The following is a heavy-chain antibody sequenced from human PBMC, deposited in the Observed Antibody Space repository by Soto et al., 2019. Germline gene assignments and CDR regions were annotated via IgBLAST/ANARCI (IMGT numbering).Heavy chain of an antibody. CDR2: IIPIFGTT. Sequence: QVQLVQSGAEVKKPGSSVKVSCKISGGTFSNYGISWVRQAPGQGLEWMGGIIPIFGTTTYAQKFQGRVPITADESTRTAYMELSSLRSEDTAVYYCVREAGGYGLDVWGQGTTVTVSS. CDR1: GGTFSNYG. CDR3: VREAGGYGLDV. J-gene: IGHJ6*02. V-gene: IGHV1-69*01.